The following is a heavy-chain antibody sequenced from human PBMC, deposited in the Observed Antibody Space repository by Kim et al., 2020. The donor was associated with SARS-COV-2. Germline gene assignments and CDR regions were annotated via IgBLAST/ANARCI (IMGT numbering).Heavy chain of an antibody. CDR3: AKDKSLRTPITMTYGMDV. D-gene: IGHD3-22*01. Sequence: ADSVKGRFTISRDNAKNTLYLQMNSLRAEDTAVYFCAKDKSLRTPITMTYGMDVWGQGTTVTVSS. V-gene: IGHV3-23*01. J-gene: IGHJ6*02.